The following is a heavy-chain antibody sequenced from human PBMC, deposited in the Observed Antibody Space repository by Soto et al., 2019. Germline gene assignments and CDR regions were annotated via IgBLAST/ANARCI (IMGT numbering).Heavy chain of an antibody. J-gene: IGHJ6*02. Sequence: PGESLKISCKGPGYSFTSYWIGWVRQMPGKGLEWMGIIYPGDSDTRYSPSFQGQVTISADKSISTAYLQWSSLKASDTAMYYCARPSNPLNNYYSMDVWGQGTTVTVSS. V-gene: IGHV5-51*01. D-gene: IGHD4-4*01. CDR2: IYPGDSDT. CDR1: GYSFTSYW. CDR3: ARPSNPLNNYYSMDV.